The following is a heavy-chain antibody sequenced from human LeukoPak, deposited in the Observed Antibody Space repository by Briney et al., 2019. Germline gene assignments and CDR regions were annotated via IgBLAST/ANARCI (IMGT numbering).Heavy chain of an antibody. V-gene: IGHV1-8*02. CDR2: INPNSGNT. D-gene: IGHD3-22*01. Sequence: ASVKVSCKASGYTFTGYYMHWVRQAPGQGLEWMGWINPNSGNTGYAQKFQGRVTMTRNTSISTAYMELSSLRSEDTAVYYCARVSESYYDSSDYWGQGTLVTVSS. CDR1: GYTFTGYY. CDR3: ARVSESYYDSSDY. J-gene: IGHJ4*02.